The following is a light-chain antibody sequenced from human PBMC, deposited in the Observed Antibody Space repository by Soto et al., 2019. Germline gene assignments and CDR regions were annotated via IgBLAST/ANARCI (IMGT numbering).Light chain of an antibody. J-gene: IGKJ4*01. CDR2: WAS. CDR1: QSVYYKYTKANY. CDR3: QQYYETLST. Sequence: DIVMTQSPDSVAVSLGERATINCRSSQSVYYKYTKANYLAWYQQKPGQPPKLLIHWASNRELGDPDRCSGSESGTDFTLTINSLQAGDVAVYYCQQYYETLSTFGGGTKVEIK. V-gene: IGKV4-1*01.